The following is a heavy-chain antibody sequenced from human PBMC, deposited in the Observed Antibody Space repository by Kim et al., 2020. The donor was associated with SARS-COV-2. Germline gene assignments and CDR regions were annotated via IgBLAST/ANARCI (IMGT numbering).Heavy chain of an antibody. V-gene: IGHV4-59*13. CDR3: ARAYYDILTGPDAFDI. J-gene: IGHJ3*02. D-gene: IGHD3-9*01. CDR1: GGSISSYY. Sequence: SETLSLTCTVSGGSISSYYWSWIRQPPGKGLEWIGYIYYSGSTNYNPSLKSRVTISVDTSKNQFSLKLSSVTAADTAVYYCARAYYDILTGPDAFDIWGQGTMVTVSS. CDR2: IYYSGST.